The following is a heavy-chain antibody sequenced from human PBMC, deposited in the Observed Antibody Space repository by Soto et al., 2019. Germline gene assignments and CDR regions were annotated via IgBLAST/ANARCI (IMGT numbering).Heavy chain of an antibody. CDR3: ARDRQQLVLGGWFDP. V-gene: IGHV1-46*01. D-gene: IGHD6-13*01. CDR1: GGTFSSYA. Sequence: ASVKVSCKASGGTFSSYAISWVRQAPGQGLEWMGIINPSGGSTSYAQKFQGRVTMTRDTSTSTVYMELSSLRSEDTAVYYCARDRQQLVLGGWFDPWGQGTLVTVSS. J-gene: IGHJ5*02. CDR2: INPSGGST.